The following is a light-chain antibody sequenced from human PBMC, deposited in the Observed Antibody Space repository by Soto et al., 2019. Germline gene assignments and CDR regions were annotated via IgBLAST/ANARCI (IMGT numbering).Light chain of an antibody. V-gene: IGKV3-20*01. Sequence: EIVLTQSPGTLSLSPGERATLSCRASQSVSSSYSSWYQQRPGQAPRLLIYGVYNRATGIPDRFSGSGSGTDFSLTISRLEPEDFAVYYCQQYDNSPPMYTFGQGTKLEIK. CDR2: GVY. CDR1: QSVSSSY. CDR3: QQYDNSPPMYT. J-gene: IGKJ2*01.